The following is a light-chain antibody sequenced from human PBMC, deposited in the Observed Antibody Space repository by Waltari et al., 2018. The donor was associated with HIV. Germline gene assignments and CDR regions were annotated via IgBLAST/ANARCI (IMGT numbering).Light chain of an antibody. CDR3: LSYAGSNNLV. J-gene: IGLJ3*02. V-gene: IGLV2-8*01. CDR2: AGT. CDR1: NSDVDMYNY. Sequence: QSALTQPPSASGSPGQSVTISCTGTNSDVDMYNYVPWYQQHPGKAPKPIIYAGTRRPSGVPGRCSASKSGNTAFLTVSGLQAEDEADYYCLSYAGSNNLVFGGGTKVTVL.